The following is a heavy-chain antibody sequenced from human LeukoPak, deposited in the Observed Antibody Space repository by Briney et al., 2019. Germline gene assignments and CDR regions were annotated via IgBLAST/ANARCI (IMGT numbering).Heavy chain of an antibody. D-gene: IGHD3-3*01. CDR3: ARDNYYDFWSGYSTHANNWFDP. J-gene: IGHJ5*02. CDR2: INPNSGGT. V-gene: IGHV1-2*06. CDR1: GYTFTGYY. Sequence: ASVKVSCKASGYTFTGYYMHWVRQAPGQGLEWMGRINPNSGGTNHAQKFQGRVTMTRDTSISTAYMELSRLRSDDTAVYYCARDNYYDFWSGYSTHANNWFDPWGQGTLVTVSS.